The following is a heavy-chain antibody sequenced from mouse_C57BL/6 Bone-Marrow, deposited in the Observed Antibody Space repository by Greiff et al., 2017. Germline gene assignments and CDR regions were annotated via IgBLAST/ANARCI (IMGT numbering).Heavy chain of an antibody. CDR3: ARQKSYYGSSWYFDV. CDR2: INPSNGGT. D-gene: IGHD1-1*01. J-gene: IGHJ1*03. Sequence: QVQLQQPGTELVKPGASVKLSCKASGYTFTSYWMHWVKQRPGQGLEWIGNINPSNGGTNYNEKFKSKATLTVDTSSSTAYMQLSSLTSEDSAGYYCARQKSYYGSSWYFDVWGTGTTVTVSS. CDR1: GYTFTSYW. V-gene: IGHV1-53*01.